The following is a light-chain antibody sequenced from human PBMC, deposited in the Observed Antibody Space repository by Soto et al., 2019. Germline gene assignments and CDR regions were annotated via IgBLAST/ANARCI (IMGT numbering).Light chain of an antibody. J-gene: IGLJ2*01. Sequence: QSALTQPPSASGPPGQSVTISCTGTSSDVGDYNYVSWYQQHPGKAPKLIIYEVTKRPSGVPDRFTGSKSGNTASLTVSGLQTEDEADYYCSSYAGTNHPHVVFGGGTKLTVL. CDR3: SSYAGTNHPHVV. CDR2: EVT. CDR1: SSDVGDYNY. V-gene: IGLV2-8*01.